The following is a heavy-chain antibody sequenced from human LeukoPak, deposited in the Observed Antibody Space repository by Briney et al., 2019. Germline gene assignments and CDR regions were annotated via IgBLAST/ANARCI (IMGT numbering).Heavy chain of an antibody. D-gene: IGHD4-23*01. CDR3: ARDNGGMSDY. CDR2: IIPILGIA. Sequence: VASVTVSCKASGGTFSIYTISWVRQAPGQGLEWMGRIIPILGIANYAQKFQGRVTITADKSTSTAYMELSSLRSEDTAVYYCARDNGGMSDYWGQGTLVTVSS. CDR1: GGTFSIYT. V-gene: IGHV1-69*04. J-gene: IGHJ4*02.